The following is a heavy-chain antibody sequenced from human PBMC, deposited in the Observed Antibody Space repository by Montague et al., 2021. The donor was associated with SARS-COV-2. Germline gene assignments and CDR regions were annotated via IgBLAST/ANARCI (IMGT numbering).Heavy chain of an antibody. D-gene: IGHD3-3*01. J-gene: IGHJ6*02. CDR2: IYYSGST. CDR1: GGSVSSGSYY. Sequence: SETLSLTCTVSGGSVSSGSYYWSWIRQPPGKGLEWIGYIYYSGSTNYNPSLKSRVTISVDTSKNQFSLKLSSVTAADAAVYYCARDQTVSEWIWYGMDVWGPGTTVTVSS. V-gene: IGHV4-61*01. CDR3: ARDQTVSEWIWYGMDV.